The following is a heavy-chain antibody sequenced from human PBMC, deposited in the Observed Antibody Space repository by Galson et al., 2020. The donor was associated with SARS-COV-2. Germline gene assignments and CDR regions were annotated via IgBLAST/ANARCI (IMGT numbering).Heavy chain of an antibody. J-gene: IGHJ6*02. D-gene: IGHD6-13*01. Sequence: GGSLRLSCAASGFTFSDYYMSWIHQAPGKGLEWVSYISSSGSTIYYADSVKGRFTISRDNAKNSLYLQMNSLRAEDTAVYYCARDSIAAAGTGYYYGMDVWGQGTTVTVSS. CDR3: ARDSIAAAGTGYYYGMDV. V-gene: IGHV3-11*01. CDR2: ISSSGSTI. CDR1: GFTFSDYY.